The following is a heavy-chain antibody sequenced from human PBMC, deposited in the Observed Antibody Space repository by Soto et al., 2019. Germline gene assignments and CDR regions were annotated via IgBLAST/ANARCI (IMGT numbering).Heavy chain of an antibody. Sequence: GESLKISCKGSGYSFTSYWISWVRQMPGKGLEWMGRIDPSDSYTNYSPSFQGHVTISADKSISTAYLQWSSLKASDTAMYYCARQRRGYCSGGSCYAFDYWGQGTLVTVSS. CDR1: GYSFTSYW. CDR2: IDPSDSYT. CDR3: ARQRRGYCSGGSCYAFDY. J-gene: IGHJ4*02. V-gene: IGHV5-10-1*01. D-gene: IGHD2-15*01.